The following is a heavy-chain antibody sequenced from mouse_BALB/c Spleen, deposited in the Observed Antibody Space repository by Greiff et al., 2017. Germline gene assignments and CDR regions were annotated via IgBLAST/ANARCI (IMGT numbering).Heavy chain of an antibody. D-gene: IGHD4-1*02. CDR1: GYTFSSYW. V-gene: IGHV1-9*01. Sequence: QVQLQQSGAELMKPGASVKISCKATGYTFSSYWIEWVKQRPGHGLEWIGEILPGSGSTNYNEKFKGKATFTADTSSNTAYMQLSSLTSEDSAVYYCARETTGTWFAYWGQGTLVTVSA. J-gene: IGHJ3*01. CDR2: ILPGSGST. CDR3: ARETTGTWFAY.